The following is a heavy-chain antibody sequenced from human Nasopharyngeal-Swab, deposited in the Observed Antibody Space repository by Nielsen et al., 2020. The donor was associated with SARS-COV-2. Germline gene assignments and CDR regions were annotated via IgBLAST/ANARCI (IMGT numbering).Heavy chain of an antibody. Sequence: GGSLRLSCAASGFTFSRFGMGWFRQAPGKGLEWVSAISASGVTTYYADSVKGRFTISRDNSKSTLYLQMNSLRAEDTAAYYCAKDLNSNFLNYMDVWGKGTTVSVSS. CDR3: AKDLNSNFLNYMDV. D-gene: IGHD4-11*01. CDR1: GFTFSRFG. J-gene: IGHJ6*03. V-gene: IGHV3-23*01. CDR2: ISASGVTT.